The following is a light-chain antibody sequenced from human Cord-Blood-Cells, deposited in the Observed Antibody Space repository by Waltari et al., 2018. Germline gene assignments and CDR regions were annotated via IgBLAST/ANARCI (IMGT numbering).Light chain of an antibody. V-gene: IGKV3-20*01. CDR2: GAS. CDR1: QSVSSSY. J-gene: IGKJ4*01. Sequence: EIVLTQSPGTLSLSPGERATLSCRASQSVSSSYLAWYQQKPGQAPRRLIYGASSRATGIPDRFSGSGSGTDFTLTISRLEPEDFAVYYCQQYGSSLTVGGGTKVEIK. CDR3: QQYGSSLT.